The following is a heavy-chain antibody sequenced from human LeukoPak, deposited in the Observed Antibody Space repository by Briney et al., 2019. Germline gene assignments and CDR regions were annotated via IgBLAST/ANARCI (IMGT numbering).Heavy chain of an antibody. CDR3: ARSISGSPFDY. D-gene: IGHD3-10*01. CDR2: ISHKSGGT. CDR1: GYTFTDYY. V-gene: IGHV1-2*02. J-gene: IGHJ4*02. Sequence: ASVKVSCKASGYTFTDYYIHWVRQAPGQGLECMGWISHKSGGTHYAQMFQGRVTMTRDTSISTAYMELSRLSSDDTAVYYCARSISGSPFDYWGQGTLVTVSS.